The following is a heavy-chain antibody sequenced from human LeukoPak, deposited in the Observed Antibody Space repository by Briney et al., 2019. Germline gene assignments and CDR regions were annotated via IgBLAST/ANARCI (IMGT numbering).Heavy chain of an antibody. Sequence: ASAKVSCKASGYTFTSYGISWVRQAPGQGLEWMGWISAYNGNTNYAQKLQGRGNMTTDTSTSTAYLELRSLRSDDTAVCYCARAEDIVVDTDYWGQGTLVSVSS. CDR3: ARAEDIVVDTDY. CDR2: ISAYNGNT. V-gene: IGHV1-18*01. D-gene: IGHD2-15*01. CDR1: GYTFTSYG. J-gene: IGHJ4*02.